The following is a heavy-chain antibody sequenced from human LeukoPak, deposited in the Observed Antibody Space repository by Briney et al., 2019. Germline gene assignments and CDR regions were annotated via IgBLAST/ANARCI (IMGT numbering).Heavy chain of an antibody. V-gene: IGHV4-59*01. CDR3: AKGVYIAAAQYGY. Sequence: SETLSLTCTVSGGSISSYYWSRIRQPPGKGLEWIGYIYYSGTTNYNPSLKSRVTISVDTSKNQFSLKLSSVTAADTAVYYCAKGVYIAAAQYGYWGQGTLVTVSS. CDR1: GGSISSYY. J-gene: IGHJ4*02. CDR2: IYYSGTT. D-gene: IGHD6-13*01.